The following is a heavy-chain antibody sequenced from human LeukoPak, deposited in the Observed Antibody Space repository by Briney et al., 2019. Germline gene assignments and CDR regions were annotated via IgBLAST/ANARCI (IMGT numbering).Heavy chain of an antibody. CDR3: SRGIDGYDSIVDY. D-gene: IGHD5-24*01. J-gene: IGHJ4*02. V-gene: IGHV3-7*01. Sequence: PGGSLRLSCAASGFTFSESWMSWVRQAPGQGLEWVAAIKEDGSEKDYVDSVKGRFTISRDNAKNSLYLQMNSLRVEDTAVYYCSRGIDGYDSIVDYWGQGTLVTVSS. CDR2: IKEDGSEK. CDR1: GFTFSESW.